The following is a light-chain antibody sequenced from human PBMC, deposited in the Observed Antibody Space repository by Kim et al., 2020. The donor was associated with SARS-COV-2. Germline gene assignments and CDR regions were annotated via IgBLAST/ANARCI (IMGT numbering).Light chain of an antibody. Sequence: KTVTISCTRSSGSIASNYVQWYQQRPSSAHPTVLYADNQRPSGVPARFSGSIDNSSNSASLTISGLKTEDEADYYCQSYDSSSLWVFGGGTQLTVL. CDR2: ADN. V-gene: IGLV6-57*03. CDR3: QSYDSSSLWV. J-gene: IGLJ3*02. CDR1: SGSIASNY.